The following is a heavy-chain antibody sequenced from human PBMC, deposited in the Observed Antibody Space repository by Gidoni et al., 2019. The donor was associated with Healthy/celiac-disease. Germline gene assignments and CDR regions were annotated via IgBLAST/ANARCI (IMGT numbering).Heavy chain of an antibody. CDR2: ISYDGSNK. D-gene: IGHD1-26*01. CDR3: AKDRGSGAFDY. CDR1: GLTFSSSG. V-gene: IGHV3-30*18. Sequence: QVQLVESGGGVVQPGRSLRPHCAASGLTFSSSGMHWVRQASGKGLEWVAVISYDGSNKYYADSVKGRFTISRDNSKNTLYLQMNSLRAEDTAVYYCAKDRGSGAFDYWGQGTLVTVSS. J-gene: IGHJ4*02.